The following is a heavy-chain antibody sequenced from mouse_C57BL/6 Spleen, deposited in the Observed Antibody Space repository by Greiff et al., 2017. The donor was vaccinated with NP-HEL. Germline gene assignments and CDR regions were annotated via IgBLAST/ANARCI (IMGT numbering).Heavy chain of an antibody. CDR2: IDPENGDT. D-gene: IGHD1-1*01. CDR1: GFNIKDDY. CDR3: TLITTVH. V-gene: IGHV14-4*01. Sequence: EVQLQQSGAELVRPGASVKLSCTASGFNIKDDYMHWVKQRPEQGLEWIGWIDPENGDTEYASKFQGKATITADTSSNTAYLQLSSLTSEDTAVYYCTLITTVHWGQGTTLTVSS. J-gene: IGHJ2*01.